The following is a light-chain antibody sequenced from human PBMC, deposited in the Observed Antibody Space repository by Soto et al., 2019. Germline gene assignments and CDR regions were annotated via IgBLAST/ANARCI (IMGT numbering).Light chain of an antibody. CDR1: QSISTY. Sequence: DIQMTPFPSCLSAYVGGRCTITCRASQSISTYSNSYQQRPXQAPKLXXXDASSVQSGVPSRFSGSGSGTEFTLTITCLQPDDSATYYCQHYRLYFPWTCGQGTKVDIK. CDR2: DAS. CDR3: QHYRLYFPWT. V-gene: IGKV1-39*01. J-gene: IGKJ1*01.